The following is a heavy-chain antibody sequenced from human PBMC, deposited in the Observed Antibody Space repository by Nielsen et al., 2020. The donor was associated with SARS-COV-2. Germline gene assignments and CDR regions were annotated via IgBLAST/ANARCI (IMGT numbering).Heavy chain of an antibody. J-gene: IGHJ6*02. V-gene: IGHV1-18*01. D-gene: IGHD3-9*01. CDR3: ARVVSYDILTGFNYYYYYGMDV. CDR1: GYTFTSYG. CDR2: ISAYNGNT. Sequence: ASVKVSCKASGYTFTSYGISWVRQAPGQGLEWMGWISAYNGNTNYAQKLQGRVTMTTDTSTSTVYMELSSLRSEGTAVYYCARVVSYDILTGFNYYYYYGMDVWGQGTTVTVSS.